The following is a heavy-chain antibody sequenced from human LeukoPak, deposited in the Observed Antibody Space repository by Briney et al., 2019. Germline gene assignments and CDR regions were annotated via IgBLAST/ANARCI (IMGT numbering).Heavy chain of an antibody. V-gene: IGHV4-38-2*02. Sequence: SETLSLTCAVSGYSISSGYYWGWIRQPPGKGLEWIGSIYHSGRTYYNPSLKSRVTISVDTSKNQFSLKLSPVTAADTAVYYCAREDTRGNWFDPWGQGTLVTVSS. CDR1: GYSISSGYY. D-gene: IGHD5-18*01. J-gene: IGHJ5*02. CDR2: IYHSGRT. CDR3: AREDTRGNWFDP.